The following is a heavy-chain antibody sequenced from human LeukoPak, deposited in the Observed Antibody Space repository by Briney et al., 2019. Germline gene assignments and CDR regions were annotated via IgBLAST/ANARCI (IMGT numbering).Heavy chain of an antibody. J-gene: IGHJ5*02. D-gene: IGHD2-2*01. CDR2: IYYSGST. Sequence: PSETLSLTCTVSGGSISSSSYYWGWIRQPPGKGLEWTGSIYYSGSTYYNPSLKSRVTISVDTPKNQFSLKLSSVTAADTAVYYCARAYQLLNNWFDPWGQGTLVTVSS. CDR1: GGSISSSSYY. V-gene: IGHV4-39*07. CDR3: ARAYQLLNNWFDP.